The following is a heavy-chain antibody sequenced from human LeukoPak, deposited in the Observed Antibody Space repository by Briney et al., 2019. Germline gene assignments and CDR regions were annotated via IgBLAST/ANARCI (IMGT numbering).Heavy chain of an antibody. V-gene: IGHV4-59*01. CDR3: ARGYCSSTSCYHDY. Sequence: ASETLSLTCTVSGGSISSYYWSWIRQPPGKGLEWIGYIYYSGSTNYNPSLKSRVTISVDTSKNQFSLKLSSVTAADTAVYYCARGYCSSTSCYHDYWGQGTLVTVSS. J-gene: IGHJ4*02. CDR1: GGSISSYY. D-gene: IGHD2-2*01. CDR2: IYYSGST.